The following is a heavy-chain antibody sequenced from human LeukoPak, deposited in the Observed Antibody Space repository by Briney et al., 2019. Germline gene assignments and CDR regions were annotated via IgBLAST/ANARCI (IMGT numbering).Heavy chain of an antibody. J-gene: IGHJ4*02. V-gene: IGHV3-21*01. Sequence: GGSLRLSCAASGFIFSSYSMNWVRQAPGKGLEWVSSIDSSSNYIFYADSVKGRFTISRDNAKNSLDLQMNNLRDEDTAIYYCTKAGVVGAKAGFDNWGQGTLVTVSS. CDR2: IDSSSNYI. D-gene: IGHD1-26*01. CDR3: TKAGVVGAKAGFDN. CDR1: GFIFSSYS.